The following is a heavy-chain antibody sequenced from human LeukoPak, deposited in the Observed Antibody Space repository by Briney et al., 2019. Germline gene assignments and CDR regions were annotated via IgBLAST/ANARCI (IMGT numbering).Heavy chain of an antibody. J-gene: IGHJ4*02. V-gene: IGHV1-58*01. CDR3: AADPASSRYFDWLLS. Sequence: GTSVKVSCKASVFTFSSSAVQWVRQSRGQRLEWIGWIVVGSGNTNYAQKFQERVTITRDVSTSTAYMELSSLRSEDTAVYYCAADPASSRYFDWLLSWGQGTLVTVSS. D-gene: IGHD3-9*01. CDR2: IVVGSGNT. CDR1: VFTFSSSA.